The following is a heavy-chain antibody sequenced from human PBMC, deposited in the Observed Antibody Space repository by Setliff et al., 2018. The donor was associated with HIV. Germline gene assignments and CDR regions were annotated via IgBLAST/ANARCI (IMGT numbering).Heavy chain of an antibody. CDR2: VYFSGDA. CDR1: GAPIDRFF. D-gene: IGHD3-16*01. Sequence: LSLTCTVSGAPIDRFFWSWIRQPPGMGLEWIGNVYFSGDATYNPSLKTRVTISIQKSRSQFSLTLRSVTAADTATYYCARDLASSYFDFWGQGALVTVSS. CDR3: ARDLASSYFDF. J-gene: IGHJ4*02. V-gene: IGHV4-59*01.